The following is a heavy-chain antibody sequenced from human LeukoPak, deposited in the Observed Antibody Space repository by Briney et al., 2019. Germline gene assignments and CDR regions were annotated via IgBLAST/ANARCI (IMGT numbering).Heavy chain of an antibody. J-gene: IGHJ3*02. CDR2: IYYSGST. V-gene: IGHV4-39*07. CDR1: GGSISSSSYY. CDR3: ARASGSLGYCSSTSCYGAFDI. D-gene: IGHD2-2*01. Sequence: SETLSLTCTVSGGSISSSSYYWGWIRQPPGKGLEWIGSIYYSGSTYYNPSLKSRVTISVDTSKNQFSLKLSSVTAADTAVYYCARASGSLGYCSSTSCYGAFDIWGQGTMVTVSS.